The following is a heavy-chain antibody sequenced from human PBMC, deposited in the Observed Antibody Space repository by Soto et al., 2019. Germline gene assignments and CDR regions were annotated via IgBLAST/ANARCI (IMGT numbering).Heavy chain of an antibody. V-gene: IGHV1-69*02. Sequence: QVQLVQSGAEVKKPGSSVKVSCKASGGTFSSYTISWVRQAPGQGLEWMGRIIPILGIANYAQKFQGRVTIPADKSTSTAYMELSSLRSEDTAVYYCARGSSGWYVTFDYWGQGTLVTVSS. CDR2: IIPILGIA. CDR1: GGTFSSYT. J-gene: IGHJ4*02. D-gene: IGHD6-19*01. CDR3: ARGSSGWYVTFDY.